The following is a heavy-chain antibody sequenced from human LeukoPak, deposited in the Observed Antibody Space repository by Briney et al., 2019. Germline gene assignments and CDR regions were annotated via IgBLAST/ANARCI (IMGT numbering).Heavy chain of an antibody. V-gene: IGHV4-38-2*02. CDR1: GYSISSGYY. Sequence: SETLSLTCTVSGYSISSGYYWGWIRQPPGKGLEWIGSIYHSGSTYYNPSLKSRVTISVDTSKNQFSLKLSSVTAADTAVYYCARVVGATAVFGYWGQGTLVTVSS. J-gene: IGHJ4*02. CDR3: ARVVGATAVFGY. CDR2: IYHSGST. D-gene: IGHD1-26*01.